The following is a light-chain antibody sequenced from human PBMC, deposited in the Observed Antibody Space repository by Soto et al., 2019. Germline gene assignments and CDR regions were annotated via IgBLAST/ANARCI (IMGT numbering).Light chain of an antibody. CDR1: QSISRY. V-gene: IGKV3-11*01. Sequence: VLTQSPATLSLSPGESATLSCRASQSISRYLAWYQQKPGQAPRLLIYDASNRATGIPARFSGSGSGTDFTLTISSPEPEDFAVYYCHQRDKWPPLTFGGGTKVEIK. J-gene: IGKJ4*01. CDR3: HQRDKWPPLT. CDR2: DAS.